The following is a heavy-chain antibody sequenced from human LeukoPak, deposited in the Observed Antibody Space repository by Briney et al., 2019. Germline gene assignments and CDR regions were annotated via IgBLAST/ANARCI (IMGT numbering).Heavy chain of an antibody. CDR2: IYSGGST. D-gene: IGHD5-24*01. Sequence: GGSLRLSCAASGFTVSSNYMSWVRQAPGKGLEWVSVIYSGGSTYYVDSVKGRFTISRDNSKNTLYLQMNSLRAEDTAVYYCARGRQGRWLQVRGWYYFDYWGQGTLVTVSS. CDR3: ARGRQGRWLQVRGWYYFDY. CDR1: GFTVSSNY. V-gene: IGHV3-53*01. J-gene: IGHJ4*02.